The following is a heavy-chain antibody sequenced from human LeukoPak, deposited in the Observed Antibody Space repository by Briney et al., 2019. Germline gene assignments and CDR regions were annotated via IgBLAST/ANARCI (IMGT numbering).Heavy chain of an antibody. D-gene: IGHD2-2*01. CDR3: ATAYCSSTSCPT. J-gene: IGHJ5*02. CDR2: INDSGDST. V-gene: IGHV3-23*01. CDR1: GFTFSTYA. Sequence: GGSLRLSCAASGFTFSTYAMSWVRQAPGKGLEWVSSINDSGDSTYYADSVKGRFTISRDNSENTLYLLMNNLRAEDTAIFYCATAYCSSTSCPTWGQGTLVTVSS.